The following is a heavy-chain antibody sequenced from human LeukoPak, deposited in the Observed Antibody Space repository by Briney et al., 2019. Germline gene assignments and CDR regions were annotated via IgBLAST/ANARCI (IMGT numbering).Heavy chain of an antibody. D-gene: IGHD4-11*01. V-gene: IGHV4-61*02. CDR2: IYTSGST. CDR3: ARDSLDYSNPTFDY. CDR1: GGSISSGSYY. J-gene: IGHJ4*02. Sequence: SETLSLTCTVSGGSISSGSYYWSWIRQPAGKGLEWIGRIYTSGSTNYNPSLESRVTISVDTSKNQFSLKLSSVTAADTAVYYCARDSLDYSNPTFDYWGQGTLVTVSS.